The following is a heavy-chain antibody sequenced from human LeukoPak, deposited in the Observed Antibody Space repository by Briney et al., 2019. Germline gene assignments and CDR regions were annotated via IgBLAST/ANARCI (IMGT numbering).Heavy chain of an antibody. Sequence: SQTLSLTCAISGDSVSTNSAAWNWIRQSPSRDLEWLGRTYYRSKWYNDYAVSVKSRITIKPDTSKNQFSLQLNSVTPEDTAVYYCARDPDSSGWFGLDYWGQGTLVTVSS. D-gene: IGHD6-19*01. J-gene: IGHJ4*02. CDR3: ARDPDSSGWFGLDY. CDR2: TYYRSKWYN. CDR1: GDSVSTNSAA. V-gene: IGHV6-1*01.